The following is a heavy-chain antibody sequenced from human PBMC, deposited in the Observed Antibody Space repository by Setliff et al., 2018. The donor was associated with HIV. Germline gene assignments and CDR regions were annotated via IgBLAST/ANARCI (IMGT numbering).Heavy chain of an antibody. CDR3: ARLPFITIFGVLNGDDGFDI. Sequence: ASVKVSCKAPGYTFTGYYMHWVRQAPGQGPEWLGRINPKSGGTRYAQKFQGRVSVTRDTAISTAYMELSRLRSDDSAVYYCARLPFITIFGVLNGDDGFDIWGQGTMVT. CDR2: INPKSGGT. D-gene: IGHD3-3*01. CDR1: GYTFTGYY. V-gene: IGHV1-2*06. J-gene: IGHJ3*02.